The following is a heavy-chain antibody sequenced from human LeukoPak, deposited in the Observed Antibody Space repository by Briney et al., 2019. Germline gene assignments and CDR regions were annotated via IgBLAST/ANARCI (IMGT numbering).Heavy chain of an antibody. D-gene: IGHD5-12*01. CDR2: ISGSGGST. CDR3: AKGVGYGGYPYYYYYGMDV. Sequence: GGSLRLSCAASGVTFSSYAMSWVRQAPGKGLEWVSGISGSGGSTYSADSVKGRFTISRDNSKNTLYLQMNSLRAEDTAVYYCAKGVGYGGYPYYYYYGMDVWGQGTTVTVSS. V-gene: IGHV3-23*01. CDR1: GVTFSSYA. J-gene: IGHJ6*02.